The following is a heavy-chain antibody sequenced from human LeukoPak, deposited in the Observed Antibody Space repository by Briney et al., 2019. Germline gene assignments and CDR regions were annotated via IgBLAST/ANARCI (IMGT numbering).Heavy chain of an antibody. D-gene: IGHD3-9*01. CDR1: GFTFSSYS. Sequence: GGSLRLSCAASGFTFSSYSMNWVRQAPGKGLEWVSSISSSSSYIYYADSVKGRFTISRDNAKTSLYLQMNSLRAEDTAVYYCAGERYYDILTGPIDYWGQGTLVTVSS. J-gene: IGHJ4*02. V-gene: IGHV3-21*01. CDR2: ISSSSSYI. CDR3: AGERYYDILTGPIDY.